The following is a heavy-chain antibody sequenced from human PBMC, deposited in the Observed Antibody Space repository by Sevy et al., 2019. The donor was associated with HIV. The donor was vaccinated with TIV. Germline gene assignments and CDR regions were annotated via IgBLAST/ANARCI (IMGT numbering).Heavy chain of an antibody. V-gene: IGHV3-11*01. Sequence: GGSLRLSCAASGLNVSDYFMSWIRQAPGKRPEWVSYISSSGTIIYYADSVKGRFTISRDNAKKSLYLQMNSLRAEDTAIYYCARDLASGSFFSLYFDYWGQGTLVTVSS. D-gene: IGHD3-10*01. CDR2: ISSSGTII. CDR3: ARDLASGSFFSLYFDY. CDR1: GLNVSDYF. J-gene: IGHJ4*02.